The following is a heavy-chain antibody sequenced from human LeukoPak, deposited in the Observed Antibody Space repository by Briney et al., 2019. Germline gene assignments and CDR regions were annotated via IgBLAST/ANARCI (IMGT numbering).Heavy chain of an antibody. CDR3: AKDSLPTRYCSGGSCSPFDY. J-gene: IGHJ4*02. V-gene: IGHV3-66*01. CDR2: IYSGGST. CDR1: GFTVSSNY. D-gene: IGHD2-15*01. Sequence: GGSLRLSCAASGFTVSSNYMSWVRQAPGKGLEWVSIIYSGGSTYYADSVKGRFTISRDNSKKTLYLQMNSLRAEDTAVYYCAKDSLPTRYCSGGSCSPFDYWGQGTLVTVSS.